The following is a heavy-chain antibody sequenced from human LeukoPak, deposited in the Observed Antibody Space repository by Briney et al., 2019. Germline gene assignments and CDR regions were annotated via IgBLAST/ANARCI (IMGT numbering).Heavy chain of an antibody. CDR3: ATQSWVAAGDY. J-gene: IGHJ4*02. Sequence: GGPLRLSCAASGFTFSSYGMHWVRQAPGKGLEWVAVIWYDGSNKYYADSVKGRFTISRDNSKNTLYLQMNSLRAEDTAVYYCATQSWVAAGDYWGQGTLVTVSS. CDR2: IWYDGSNK. D-gene: IGHD2-15*01. CDR1: GFTFSSYG. V-gene: IGHV3-33*01.